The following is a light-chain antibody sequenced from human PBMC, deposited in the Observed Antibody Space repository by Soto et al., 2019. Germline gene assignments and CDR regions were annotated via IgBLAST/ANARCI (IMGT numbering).Light chain of an antibody. J-gene: IGLJ2*01. CDR3: AAWDDSLSGVV. V-gene: IGLV1-47*01. Sequence: QSVLTQPPSASGTPGQRVTISCSGSSSNIGSNYVFWYQHLPGTAPKLLIYRNNQRPSGVPDRFSGSKSGTSASLAISGIRYEDETDYYCAAWDDSLSGVVFGGGTKLTVL. CDR2: RNN. CDR1: SSNIGSNY.